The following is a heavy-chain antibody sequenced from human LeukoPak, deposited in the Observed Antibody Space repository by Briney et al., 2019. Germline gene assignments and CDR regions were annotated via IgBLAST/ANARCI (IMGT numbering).Heavy chain of an antibody. CDR2: IYYSGST. Sequence: SETLSLTCTVSGGSISSSSYYWGWIRQPPGKGLGWIGSIYYSGSTYYNPSLKSRVTISVDTSKNQFSLKLSSVTAADTAVYYCARGYYYDSSGYYTDWGQGTLVTVSS. V-gene: IGHV4-39*01. D-gene: IGHD3-22*01. J-gene: IGHJ4*02. CDR1: GGSISSSSYY. CDR3: ARGYYYDSSGYYTD.